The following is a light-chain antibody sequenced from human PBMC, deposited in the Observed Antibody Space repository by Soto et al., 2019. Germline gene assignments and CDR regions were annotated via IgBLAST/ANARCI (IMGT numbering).Light chain of an antibody. CDR2: DVS. CDR3: SSYTSSSTLYV. V-gene: IGLV2-14*01. CDR1: SSDVGGYNY. Sequence: QSALTQPASVSGSPGQSITISCTGTSSDVGGYNYVSWYQQHPVKAPKLMINDVSNRHSGVSNRFSGSKSGNTASLTISGLQAEDEADYYCSSYTSSSTLYVFGTGTKLTVL. J-gene: IGLJ1*01.